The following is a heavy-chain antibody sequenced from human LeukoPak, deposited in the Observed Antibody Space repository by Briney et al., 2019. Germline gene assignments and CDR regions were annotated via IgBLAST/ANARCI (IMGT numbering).Heavy chain of an antibody. CDR1: GGTFSSYA. J-gene: IGHJ4*02. CDR2: IIPILGIA. Sequence: SVNVSCKASGGTFSSYAISWVRQAPGQGLEWMGRIIPILGIANYAQKFQGRVTITADKSTSTAYMELSSLRSEDTAVYYCARGTGDFWSGYSHFDYWGQGTLVTVSS. CDR3: ARGTGDFWSGYSHFDY. D-gene: IGHD3-3*01. V-gene: IGHV1-69*04.